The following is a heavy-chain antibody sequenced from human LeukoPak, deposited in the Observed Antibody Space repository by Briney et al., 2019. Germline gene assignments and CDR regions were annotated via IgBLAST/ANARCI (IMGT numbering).Heavy chain of an antibody. CDR2: IKEDGSVK. D-gene: IGHD3-9*01. CDR1: GFAFTTYW. Sequence: GGSLRVSCAASGFAFTTYWMTWVRQAPGKGLEWVANIKEDGSVKFHVDSFEGRFTISRDNAKNSLYLQMNSLRPEDTAVYYCARSYMSGYLDFRGQGTLVTVSS. V-gene: IGHV3-7*04. CDR3: ARSYMSGYLDF. J-gene: IGHJ4*02.